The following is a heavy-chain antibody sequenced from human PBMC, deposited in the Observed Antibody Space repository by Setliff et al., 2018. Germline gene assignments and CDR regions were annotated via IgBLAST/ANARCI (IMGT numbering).Heavy chain of an antibody. CDR1: GYTFTSYD. Sequence: ASVKVSCKASGYTFTSYDINWVRQATGQGLEWMRWMNPNSGNTGYAQKFQGRVTMTRNTSISTAYMELSSLRSEDTAVYYCARTNNYYDSSGYYYVIDYWGQGTLVTVSS. V-gene: IGHV1-8*01. CDR3: ARTNNYYDSSGYYYVIDY. CDR2: MNPNSGNT. J-gene: IGHJ4*02. D-gene: IGHD3-22*01.